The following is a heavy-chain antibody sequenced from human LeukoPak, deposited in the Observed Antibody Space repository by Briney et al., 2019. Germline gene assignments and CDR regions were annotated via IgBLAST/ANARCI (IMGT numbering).Heavy chain of an antibody. CDR2: INQDGSQK. V-gene: IGHV3-7*05. CDR3: ATVRTYTNFDY. D-gene: IGHD5-18*01. Sequence: HPGGSLRLSCAASGLTFSGYWMSWVRQAPGKGLEWVANINQDGSQKYYVDSVKGRSTISRDNAKNSLYLQMNSLRAEDTAVYYCATVRTYTNFDYWGEGTLVTVSS. CDR1: GLTFSGYW. J-gene: IGHJ4*02.